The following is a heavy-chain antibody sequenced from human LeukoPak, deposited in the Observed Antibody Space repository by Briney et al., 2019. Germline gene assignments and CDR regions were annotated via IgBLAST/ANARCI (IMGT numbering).Heavy chain of an antibody. J-gene: IGHJ1*01. CDR2: IRYDGSNK. CDR1: GFTFSSYG. D-gene: IGHD4-11*01. V-gene: IGHV3-30*02. CDR3: ANPYSNYVIGYFQH. Sequence: VGSLRLSCAASGFTFSSYGMHWVRQATGKGLEWVAFIRYDGSNKYYADSVKGRFTISRDNSKNTLYLQMNSPRAEDTAVYYCANPYSNYVIGYFQHWGQGTLVTVSS.